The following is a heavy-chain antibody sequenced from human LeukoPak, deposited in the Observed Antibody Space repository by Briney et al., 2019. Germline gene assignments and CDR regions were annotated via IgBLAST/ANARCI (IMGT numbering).Heavy chain of an antibody. J-gene: IGHJ3*02. V-gene: IGHV3-30*02. CDR3: ARDPNGDYIGAFEI. Sequence: GGSLRLSCAASGFTFSSYGMHWVRQAPGKGLEWVAFIRYDGTTKYYADSVKGRFTISRDNSKNTLYLQMSSLRAEDTAVYYCARDPNGDYIGAFEIWGQGTMVTVSS. CDR2: IRYDGTTK. CDR1: GFTFSSYG. D-gene: IGHD4-17*01.